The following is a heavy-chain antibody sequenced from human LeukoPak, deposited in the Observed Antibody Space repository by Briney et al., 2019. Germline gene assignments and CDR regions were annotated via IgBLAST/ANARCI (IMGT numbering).Heavy chain of an antibody. J-gene: IGHJ6*02. CDR1: GYTFTSYG. Sequence: ASVNVSCKASGYTFTSYGISWVRQAPGQGLEWMGWISAYNGNTNYAQKLQGRVTMTTDTSTSTAYMELRSLRSDDTAVYYCARDPPYSSSYYYYGMDVWGQGTTVTVSS. CDR2: ISAYNGNT. CDR3: ARDPPYSSSYYYYGMDV. D-gene: IGHD6-13*01. V-gene: IGHV1-18*01.